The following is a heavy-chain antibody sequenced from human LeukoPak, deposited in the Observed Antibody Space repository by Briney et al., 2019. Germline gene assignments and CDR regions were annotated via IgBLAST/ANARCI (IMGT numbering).Heavy chain of an antibody. CDR3: AREGQWLAYYYYGMDV. CDR2: ISSSSSYI. V-gene: IGHV3-21*01. J-gene: IGHJ6*02. CDR1: GFTFSSYS. D-gene: IGHD6-19*01. Sequence: TGGSLRLSCAASGFTFSSYSMNWVRQAPGKGLEWVSSISSSSSYIYYADSVKGRFTISRDNAKNSLYLQMDSLRAEDTAVYYCAREGQWLAYYYYGMDVWGQGTTVTVSS.